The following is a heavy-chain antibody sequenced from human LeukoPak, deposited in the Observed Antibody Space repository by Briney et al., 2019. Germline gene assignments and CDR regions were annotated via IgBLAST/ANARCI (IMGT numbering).Heavy chain of an antibody. CDR1: GFMFSSYG. Sequence: GGSLRLSCAASGFMFSSYGMHWVRQAPGEGLEWVAVIWYDGSNKYYVDSMKGRFTISRDNSKNTLYLQMNSLRAEDTAVYYCARGTSSIAAAGTHYYYGMDVWGQGTTVTVSS. V-gene: IGHV3-33*01. J-gene: IGHJ6*02. CDR2: IWYDGSNK. D-gene: IGHD6-13*01. CDR3: ARGTSSIAAAGTHYYYGMDV.